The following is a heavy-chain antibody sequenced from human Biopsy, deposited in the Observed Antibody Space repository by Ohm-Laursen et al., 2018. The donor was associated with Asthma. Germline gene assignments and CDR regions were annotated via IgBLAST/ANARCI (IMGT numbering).Heavy chain of an antibody. CDR2: LIPVLGTP. D-gene: IGHD4-23*01. J-gene: IGHJ3*02. Sequence: SVKVSCKASGDSFSNYAISWVRQAPGQGLEWMGGLIPVLGTPDHAQMFEGRVTITADESTSTAYMELSSLTSDDTAVYYCARAYGGNFFSGAFDIWGQGTMVTVSS. CDR3: ARAYGGNFFSGAFDI. CDR1: GDSFSNYA. V-gene: IGHV1-69*13.